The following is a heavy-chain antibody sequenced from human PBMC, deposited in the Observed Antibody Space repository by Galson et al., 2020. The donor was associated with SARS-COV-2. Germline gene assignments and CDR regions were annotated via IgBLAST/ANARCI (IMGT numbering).Heavy chain of an antibody. CDR1: GYTFNDYH. J-gene: IGHJ6*02. CDR2: INPNSGGT. V-gene: IGHV1-2*02. D-gene: IGHD1-26*01. CDR3: ARGSGSYYRNYYYFYGMDV. Sequence: ASVKVSCKASGYTFNDYHIHWVRQAPGQGLEWVGWINPNSGGTWYAQKFQGRVTMTRDTSITTAYMDLNRLRSDDSAVFYCARGSGSYYRNYYYFYGMDVWGLGTTVTVSS.